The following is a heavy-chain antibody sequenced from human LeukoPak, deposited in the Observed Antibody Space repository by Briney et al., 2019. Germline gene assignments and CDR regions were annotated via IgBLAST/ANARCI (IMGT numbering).Heavy chain of an antibody. J-gene: IGHJ6*03. V-gene: IGHV4-4*07. CDR1: GGSISSYY. D-gene: IGHD2-21*02. CDR3: AKSYCGGDCYRVNYYYMDV. CDR2: IYTSGST. Sequence: SETLSLTCTVSGGSISSYYWSWIRQPAGKGLEWIGRIYTSGSTNYNPSLKSRVTMSVDTSKNQFSLKLSSVTAADTAVYYCAKSYCGGDCYRVNYYYMDVWGKGTTVTVSS.